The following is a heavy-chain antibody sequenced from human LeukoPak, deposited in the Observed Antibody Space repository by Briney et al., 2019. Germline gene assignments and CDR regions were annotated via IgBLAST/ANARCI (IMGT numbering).Heavy chain of an antibody. CDR2: IYSGGST. CDR3: ARGADYYYDSSGYYGIEYYFDY. J-gene: IGHJ4*02. Sequence: GGSLRLSCAASGFTVSSNYMSWVRQAPGKGLEWVSVIYSGGSTYYADSVKGRFTISRDNSKNTLYLQMNSLRAEDTAVYYCARGADYYYDSSGYYGIEYYFDYWGQGTLVTVSS. V-gene: IGHV3-53*01. CDR1: GFTVSSNY. D-gene: IGHD3-22*01.